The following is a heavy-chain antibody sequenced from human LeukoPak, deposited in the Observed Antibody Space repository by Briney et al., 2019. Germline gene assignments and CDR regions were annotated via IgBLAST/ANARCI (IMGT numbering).Heavy chain of an antibody. CDR2: INHSGST. CDR1: GGSFSGYY. Sequence: PSETLSLTCAVYGGSFSGYYWSWIRQPPGKGLEWIGEINHSGSTNYNPSLKSRVTISVDTSKNQFSLKLSSVTAADTAVYYCARHAAATGAEYFQHWGQGTLVTVSS. CDR3: ARHAAATGAEYFQH. V-gene: IGHV4-34*01. J-gene: IGHJ1*01. D-gene: IGHD2-15*01.